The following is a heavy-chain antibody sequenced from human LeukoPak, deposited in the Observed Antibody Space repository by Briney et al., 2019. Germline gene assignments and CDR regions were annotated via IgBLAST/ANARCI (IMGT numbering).Heavy chain of an antibody. D-gene: IGHD6-13*01. V-gene: IGHV3-74*01. CDR3: ARGPWDSSSSWSGFDY. J-gene: IGHJ4*02. CDR2: IKSDGSTT. CDR1: GFTSGNHW. Sequence: GGSLSPSWEALGFTSGNHWRHWARKVQGRGLVWVSRIKSDGSTTTYADSVKGRFTISRDNAKNTLYLLMNSLRAEDTAVYYCARGPWDSSSSWSGFDYLGRGTLVTVSS.